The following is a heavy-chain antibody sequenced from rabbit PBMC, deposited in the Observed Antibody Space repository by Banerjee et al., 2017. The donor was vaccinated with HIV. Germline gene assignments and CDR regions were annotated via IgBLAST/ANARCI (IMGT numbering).Heavy chain of an antibody. J-gene: IGHJ4*01. CDR1: GFTFSSNHW. D-gene: IGHD4-2*01. V-gene: IGHV1S45*01. Sequence: QEQLVEYGGDLVKPEGSLTLTCTASGFTFSSNHWICWVRQAPGKGLEWIACIYGGSGGTTYYATWVNGRFTFSETSSTTVTLQMTSLTDADTATYFSARGDAGYAGSSYATFDLWGPGTLVTVS. CDR3: ARGDAGYAGSSYATFDL. CDR2: IYGGSGGTT.